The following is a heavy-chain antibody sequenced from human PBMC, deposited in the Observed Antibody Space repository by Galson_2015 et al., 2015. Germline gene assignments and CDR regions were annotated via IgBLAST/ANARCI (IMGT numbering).Heavy chain of an antibody. D-gene: IGHD2-2*01. J-gene: IGHJ5*02. CDR1: GFTLTDLS. CDR2: FDPEDGET. Sequence: SVKVSCKVSGFTLTDLSMHWVRQAPGKGLEWMGGFDPEDGETIYAQKFQGGVTMTKDTSTDTVYMEMSSLRSEDTAVYYCATVLGVPAARNWFDPWGQGTLVTVSS. V-gene: IGHV1-24*01. CDR3: ATVLGVPAARNWFDP.